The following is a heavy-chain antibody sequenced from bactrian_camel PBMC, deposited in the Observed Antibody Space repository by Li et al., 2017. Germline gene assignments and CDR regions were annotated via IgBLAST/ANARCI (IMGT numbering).Heavy chain of an antibody. CDR1: GFTFSSYG. CDR3: GRAGICGRNDNWSQMKF. CDR2: INSGGGST. V-gene: IGHV3S40*01. D-gene: IGHD7*01. J-gene: IGHJ4*01. Sequence: VQLVESGGGLVQPGGSLRLSCAASGFTFSSYGLSWVRQAPGKGLEWVSAINSGGGSTYYADSVKGRFTVSRDNAKNTLYLQMNSLKSEDTAVYYCGRAGICGRNDNWSQMKFRGHGTQVT.